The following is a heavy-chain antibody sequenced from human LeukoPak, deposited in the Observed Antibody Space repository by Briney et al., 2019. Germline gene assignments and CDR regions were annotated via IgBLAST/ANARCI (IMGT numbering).Heavy chain of an antibody. J-gene: IGHJ4*02. V-gene: IGHV3-48*03. Sequence: PGGSLRLSCAASGFTFSSYEMNWVRQAPGKGLEWVSSISSSGSTIYYADSVKGRFTISRDNAKNSLYLQMNSLRAEDTAVYYCARVGWGLFDYWGQGTLVTVSS. CDR3: ARVGWGLFDY. D-gene: IGHD7-27*01. CDR2: ISSSGSTI. CDR1: GFTFSSYE.